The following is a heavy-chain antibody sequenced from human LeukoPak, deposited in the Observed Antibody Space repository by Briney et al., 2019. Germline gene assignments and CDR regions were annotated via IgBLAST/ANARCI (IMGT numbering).Heavy chain of an antibody. D-gene: IGHD6-19*01. CDR2: ISGSGGST. V-gene: IGHV3-23*01. CDR1: GFTFSSYA. Sequence: GGSLRLSCAASGFTFSSYAMSWVRQTPGKGLEWVSAISGSGGSTYYAGSVKGRFTISRDNSKNTLYLQMNSLRAEDTAVYYCAKAQAGYYYMDVWGEGTTLTVSS. CDR3: AKAQAGYYYMDV. J-gene: IGHJ6*03.